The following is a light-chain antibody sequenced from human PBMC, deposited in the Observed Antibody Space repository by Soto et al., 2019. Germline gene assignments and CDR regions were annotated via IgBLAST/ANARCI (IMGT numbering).Light chain of an antibody. Sequence: QSVLTQPPSVSGAPGQRVTISCTGNSSNIGAGYDVHWYQQLPGTAPKLLIYGNNNRPSGVPDRFFGSKSGPSASLAITGLQAEDEAGYYCQSYDTSLSEVFGGGTQLTVL. CDR2: GNN. J-gene: IGLJ3*02. V-gene: IGLV1-40*01. CDR3: QSYDTSLSEV. CDR1: SSNIGAGYD.